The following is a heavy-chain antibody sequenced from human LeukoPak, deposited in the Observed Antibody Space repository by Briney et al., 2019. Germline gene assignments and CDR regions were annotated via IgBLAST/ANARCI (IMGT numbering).Heavy chain of an antibody. CDR2: IYTSGST. CDR1: GYSISSGYY. Sequence: PSETLSLTCTVSGYSISSGYYWGWIRQPAGKGLEWIGRIYTSGSTNYNPSLKSRVTMSVDTSKNQFSLKLSSVTAADTAVYYCARDKGCSSTSCYSWFDPWGQGTLVTVSS. J-gene: IGHJ5*02. CDR3: ARDKGCSSTSCYSWFDP. V-gene: IGHV4-4*07. D-gene: IGHD2-2*01.